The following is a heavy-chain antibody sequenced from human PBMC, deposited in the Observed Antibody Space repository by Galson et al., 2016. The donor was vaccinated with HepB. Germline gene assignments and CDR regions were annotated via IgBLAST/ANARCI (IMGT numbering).Heavy chain of an antibody. V-gene: IGHV5-10-1*01. J-gene: IGHJ4*02. CDR2: IDPSDSQA. CDR1: GYRFSSYW. CDR3: TSHYYDDTGRISSDF. D-gene: IGHD3-16*01. Sequence: QSGAEVTKPGESLKISCKGSGYRFSSYWIQWVRQMPGKGLEWMGNIDPSDSQANYSPSFQGHVSISSDKSLSTAYLQWVSLKASDTATYYCTSHYYDDTGRISSDFWGQGTLVTVS.